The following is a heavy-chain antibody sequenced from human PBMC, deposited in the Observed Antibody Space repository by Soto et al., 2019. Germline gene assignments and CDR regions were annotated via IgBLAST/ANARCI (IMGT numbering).Heavy chain of an antibody. CDR2: INAGSGNT. J-gene: IGHJ6*03. CDR3: ARDRFGELSYMDV. V-gene: IGHV1-3*01. D-gene: IGHD3-10*01. Sequence: GASVKVSCKASGYTFTSYAMHWVRQAPGQRLEWMGWINAGSGNTKYSQKFQGRVTITRDTSASTAYMELSSLRSEDTAVYYCARDRFGELSYMDVWGKGTTVTVSS. CDR1: GYTFTSYA.